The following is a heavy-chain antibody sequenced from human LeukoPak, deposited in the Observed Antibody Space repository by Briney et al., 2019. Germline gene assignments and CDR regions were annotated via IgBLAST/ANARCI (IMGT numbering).Heavy chain of an antibody. V-gene: IGHV3-48*04. CDR1: GFTFSSYS. CDR2: ISSSSSTI. J-gene: IGHJ6*04. CDR3: AELGITMIGGV. D-gene: IGHD3-10*02. Sequence: GGSLRLSCAASGFTFSSYSMNWVRQAPGKGLEWVSYISSSSSTIYYADSVKGRFTISRDNAKNSLYLQMNGLRAEDTAVYYCAELGITMIGGVWGKGTTVTISP.